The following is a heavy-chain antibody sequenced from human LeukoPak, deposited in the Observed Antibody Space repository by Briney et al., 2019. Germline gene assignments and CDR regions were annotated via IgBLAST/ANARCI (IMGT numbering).Heavy chain of an antibody. Sequence: ASVTVSCKASGYTFTSYGISWVRQAPGQGLEWMGWISAYNGNTNYAQKLQGRVTMTTDTSTSTAYMELRSLRSDDTAAYYCARSQSSGPPYYYYYGMDVWGQGTTVTVSS. D-gene: IGHD3-22*01. CDR3: ARSQSSGPPYYYYYGMDV. V-gene: IGHV1-18*01. CDR2: ISAYNGNT. CDR1: GYTFTSYG. J-gene: IGHJ6*02.